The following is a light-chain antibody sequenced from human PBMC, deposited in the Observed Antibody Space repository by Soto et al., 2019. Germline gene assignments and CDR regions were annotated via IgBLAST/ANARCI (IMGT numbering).Light chain of an antibody. V-gene: IGKV1-9*01. J-gene: IGKJ4*01. CDR1: QGISSF. CDR3: QHLNSYPALT. Sequence: DIQLTQSPSFLSASVGDRVTITCRASQGISSFLAWYQQKPGKAPQLLIYAASTLQSGVPSRFSGSGSGTEFTLTISSLQPEDFATYYCQHLNSYPALTFGGGTEVEIK. CDR2: AAS.